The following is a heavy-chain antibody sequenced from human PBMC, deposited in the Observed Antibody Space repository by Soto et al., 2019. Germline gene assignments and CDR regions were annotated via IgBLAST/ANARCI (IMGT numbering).Heavy chain of an antibody. CDR1: GYTFTGYY. Sequence: ASVKVSCKASGYTFTGYYMHLVRQAPGQGLEWMGWINPNSGGTNYAQKFQGRLTMTGDTSITTAYMELSRLRSDDTAVYYCARGPGGCSSNSCYTLYYFDYWGQGTLVTVSS. CDR2: INPNSGGT. CDR3: ARGPGGCSSNSCYTLYYFDY. V-gene: IGHV1-2*02. D-gene: IGHD2-2*02. J-gene: IGHJ4*02.